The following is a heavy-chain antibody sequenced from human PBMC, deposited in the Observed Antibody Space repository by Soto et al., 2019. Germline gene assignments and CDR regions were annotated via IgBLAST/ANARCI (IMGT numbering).Heavy chain of an antibody. D-gene: IGHD2-15*01. J-gene: IGHJ6*02. CDR1: GFTLSSAW. CDR3: TTEGYCSGGSCYYHYYYGMDV. Sequence: EVQLVESGGGLVKPGGSLRLSCAASGFTLSSAWMSWVRQAPGKGLEWVGRNRTKTDGGTTDHAAPVKGRFTISRDDSKNTLYLQMNSLKTEDTGVYYCTTEGYCSGGSCYYHYYYGMDVWGQGTTVTVSS. CDR2: NRTKTDGGTT. V-gene: IGHV3-15*01.